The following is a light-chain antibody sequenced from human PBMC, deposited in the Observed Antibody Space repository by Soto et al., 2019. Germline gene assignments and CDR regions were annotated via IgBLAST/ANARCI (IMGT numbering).Light chain of an antibody. J-gene: IGKJ2*01. V-gene: IGKV1-39*01. CDR3: QQCYSAPPT. CDR2: AAS. Sequence: DIQMTQSPSSLSASVGDRVTITCRASQSISVYLNWYQQRPGKAPKLLIYAASKLQSGVPSRFSGSGSGTDFSLTISSLLPEDFATYYCQQCYSAPPTFGQGTKLDIK. CDR1: QSISVY.